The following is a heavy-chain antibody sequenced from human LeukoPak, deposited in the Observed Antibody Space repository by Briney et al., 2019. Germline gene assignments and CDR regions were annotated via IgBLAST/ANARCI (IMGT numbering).Heavy chain of an antibody. CDR1: GFTFSSYA. J-gene: IGHJ4*02. CDR3: ARDFRYDSSGYGY. V-gene: IGHV3-30*01. D-gene: IGHD3-22*01. CDR2: ISYDGSNK. Sequence: PGGSLRLSCAASGFTFSSYAMHWVRQAPGKGLEWVAVISYDGSNKYYADSVKGRFTISRDNSKNTLHLQMNSLRAEDTAVYYCARDFRYDSSGYGYWGQGTLVTVSS.